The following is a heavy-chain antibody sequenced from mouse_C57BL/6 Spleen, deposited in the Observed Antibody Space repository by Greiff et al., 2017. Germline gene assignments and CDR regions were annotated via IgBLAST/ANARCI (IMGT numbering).Heavy chain of an antibody. V-gene: IGHV14-2*01. J-gene: IGHJ1*03. CDR1: GFNIKDYY. CDR3: ARETVVATDFDV. Sequence: VQLQQSGAELVKPGASVKLSCTASGFNIKDYYMHWVKQRTEQGLEWIGRIDPEDGETKSAPKFQGKATITADTSSNTAYLQLSSLTSEGTAVYYCARETVVATDFDVWGTGTTVTVSS. D-gene: IGHD1-1*01. CDR2: IDPEDGET.